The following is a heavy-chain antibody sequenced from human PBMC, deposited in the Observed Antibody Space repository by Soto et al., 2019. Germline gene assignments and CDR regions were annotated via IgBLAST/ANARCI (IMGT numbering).Heavy chain of an antibody. CDR3: AKVVWSGYYECDY. Sequence: XGSQGLACAASGVTLSSSDLHWVRQAPGKGLEWVAVISYDGSNKYYADSVKGRFTISRDNSKNTLYLQMNSLRAEDTAVYYCAKVVWSGYYECDYWGQGPLVTVSS. D-gene: IGHD3-3*01. V-gene: IGHV3-30*18. J-gene: IGHJ4*02. CDR1: GVTLSSSD. CDR2: ISYDGSNK.